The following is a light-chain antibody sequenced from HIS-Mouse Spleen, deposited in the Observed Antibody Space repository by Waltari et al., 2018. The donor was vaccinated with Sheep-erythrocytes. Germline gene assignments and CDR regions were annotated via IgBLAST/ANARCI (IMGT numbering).Light chain of an antibody. Sequence: QSALTQPASVSGSPGQSITISCTGTSSDVGSYNLVSWYQQHPCKAPKLMIYEGSKRRSGVSNRFSGSKSGNTASLTISWLQAEDEADYYCCSYAGSSTPWVFGGGTKLTVL. V-gene: IGLV2-23*01. CDR1: SSDVGSYNL. CDR2: EGS. J-gene: IGLJ3*02. CDR3: CSYAGSSTPWV.